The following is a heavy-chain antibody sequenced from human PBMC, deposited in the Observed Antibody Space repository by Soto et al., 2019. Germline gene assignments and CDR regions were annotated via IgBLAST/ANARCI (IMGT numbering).Heavy chain of an antibody. CDR1: GFTLSSYS. J-gene: IGHJ6*02. Sequence: EVQLVESGGGLVQPGGSLRLSCEASGFTLSSYSMNWARQAPGQGLEWVSYISSSSGTIYYADSVKGRFTISRDNAKNSLYLQMNSLRDEETAVYYCARDNPRSSGLDVWGQGTTVTVSS. CDR2: ISSSSGTI. V-gene: IGHV3-48*02. CDR3: ARDNPRSSGLDV.